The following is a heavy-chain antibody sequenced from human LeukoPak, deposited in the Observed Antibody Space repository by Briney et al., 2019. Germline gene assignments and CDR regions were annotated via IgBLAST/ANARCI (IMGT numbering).Heavy chain of an antibody. CDR2: INHSGST. Sequence: SVTLSLTCAVYGGSFSDYYWSWIRQPPGKGLEWIGEINHSGSTNYIPSLKSRVTISVDTSKNQFSLKLSSVTAADTAVYYCARGWSHGFWSGWVQSGMDVWGQGTTVTVSS. D-gene: IGHD3-3*01. J-gene: IGHJ6*01. CDR3: ARGWSHGFWSGWVQSGMDV. V-gene: IGHV4-34*01. CDR1: GGSFSDYY.